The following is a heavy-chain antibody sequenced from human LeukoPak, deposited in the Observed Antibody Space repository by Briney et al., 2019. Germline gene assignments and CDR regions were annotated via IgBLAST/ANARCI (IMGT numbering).Heavy chain of an antibody. Sequence: PGGSLRLSCSASGFTFSTYWMHWLGQAPGKGLVWVSRINSDGRITNYADSVKGRFTISRDNAKNTLYLKMNSLGADDTAVYYCARGASGSYDWGQGTLVTVSS. V-gene: IGHV3-74*01. CDR1: GFTFSTYW. D-gene: IGHD3-10*01. CDR2: INSDGRIT. CDR3: ARGASGSYD. J-gene: IGHJ4*02.